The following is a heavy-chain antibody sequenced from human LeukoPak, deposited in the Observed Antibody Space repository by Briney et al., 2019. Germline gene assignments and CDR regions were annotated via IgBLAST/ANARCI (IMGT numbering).Heavy chain of an antibody. CDR1: GYTFTGYY. D-gene: IGHD6-19*01. Sequence: ASVKVSCKASGYTFTGYYMHWVRQAPGQGLEWMGWINPNSGGTNYAQKFQGRVTMTRETSISTAYMELSRLRSDDTAVYYCARSSGWYHYYYYGMDVWGQGTTVTVSS. V-gene: IGHV1-2*02. CDR3: ARSSGWYHYYYYGMDV. J-gene: IGHJ6*02. CDR2: INPNSGGT.